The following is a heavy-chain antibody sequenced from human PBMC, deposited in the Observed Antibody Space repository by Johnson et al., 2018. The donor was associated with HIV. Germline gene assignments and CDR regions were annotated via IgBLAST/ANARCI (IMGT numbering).Heavy chain of an antibody. V-gene: IGHV3-13*01. D-gene: IGHD6-13*01. CDR1: GFTFSSYD. Sequence: VLLVESGGGVVQPGGSLRLSCAASGFTFSSYDMHWVRQATGKGLEWVSAIGTAGDTYYPGSVKGRFTISRENAKNSLYLQMNSLRAGDTAVYYCARGQRSSWYPVNAFDIWGQGTMVTVSS. CDR3: ARGQRSSWYPVNAFDI. J-gene: IGHJ3*02. CDR2: IGTAGDT.